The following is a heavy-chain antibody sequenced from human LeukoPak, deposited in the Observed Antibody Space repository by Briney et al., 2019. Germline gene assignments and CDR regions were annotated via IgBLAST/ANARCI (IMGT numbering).Heavy chain of an antibody. Sequence: GGSLRLSCAASGFTFSSYAMSWVRQAPGKGLEWVSAISGSGDITYYADSVKGRFTISRDNSKKTLYLQMNSMRGEDTGVYYCAKSQRGYYPRRTYYYSMDVWGKGTTVTVSS. J-gene: IGHJ6*03. V-gene: IGHV3-23*01. CDR2: ISGSGDIT. CDR3: AKSQRGYYPRRTYYYSMDV. D-gene: IGHD1-26*01. CDR1: GFTFSSYA.